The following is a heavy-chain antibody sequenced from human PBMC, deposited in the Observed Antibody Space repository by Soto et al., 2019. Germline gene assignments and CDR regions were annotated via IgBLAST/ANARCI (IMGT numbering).Heavy chain of an antibody. CDR2: ISYDGSNK. CDR3: AKSPTGGYYDSSGYWDAFDI. Sequence: LRLSFAASGFTFSSYGMHWVRQAPGKGLEWVAVISYDGSNKYYADSVKGRFTISRDNSKNTLYLQMNSLRAEDTAVYYCAKSPTGGYYDSSGYWDAFDIWGQGTMVTVSS. CDR1: GFTFSSYG. D-gene: IGHD3-22*01. V-gene: IGHV3-30*18. J-gene: IGHJ3*02.